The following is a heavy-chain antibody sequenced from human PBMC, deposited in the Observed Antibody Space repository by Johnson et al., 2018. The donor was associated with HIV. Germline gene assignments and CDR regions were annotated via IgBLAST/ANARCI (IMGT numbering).Heavy chain of an antibody. CDR2: IYSGGST. CDR1: GFTFDDYA. J-gene: IGHJ3*02. D-gene: IGHD3-3*01. CDR3: ASAGRNFWSGYDAFDI. Sequence: EVQLVESGGGLVQPGRSLRLSCAASGFTFDDYAMSWVRQAPGKGLEWVSVIYSGGSTYYADSVKGRFTISRDNSKNTLYLQMNSLRAEDTAVYYCASAGRNFWSGYDAFDIWGQGTMVTVSS. V-gene: IGHV3-66*01.